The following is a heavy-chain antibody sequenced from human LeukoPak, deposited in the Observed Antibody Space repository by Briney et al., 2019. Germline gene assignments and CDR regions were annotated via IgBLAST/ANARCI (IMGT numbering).Heavy chain of an antibody. CDR2: INPNSGGT. D-gene: IGHD5-12*01. V-gene: IGHV1-2*02. Sequence: ASVKVSCKASGHTFTGYYMHWVRQAPGQGLEWMGWINPNSGGTNYAQKFQGRVTMTRDTSISTAYLQWSSLKASDTAMYFCARHGDSYDSPYDYWGQGTLVTVSS. J-gene: IGHJ4*02. CDR3: ARHGDSYDSPYDY. CDR1: GHTFTGYY.